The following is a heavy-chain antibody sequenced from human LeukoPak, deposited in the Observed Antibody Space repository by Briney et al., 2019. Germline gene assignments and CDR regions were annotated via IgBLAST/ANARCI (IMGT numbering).Heavy chain of an antibody. D-gene: IGHD3-10*01. V-gene: IGHV3-30*03. J-gene: IGHJ4*01. CDR1: GFTFAFYA. CDR3: ARSELYYGSESYYHLDY. CDR2: MSYDGRYR. Sequence: GGSLRLSCTTSGFTFAFYATHWVRQAPGKGLEWVAVMSYDGRYRYYADSAKGRFTISRDNSKRTLYLEMSSLRPEDTALYYCARSELYYGSESYYHLDYWGHGTLVTVSS.